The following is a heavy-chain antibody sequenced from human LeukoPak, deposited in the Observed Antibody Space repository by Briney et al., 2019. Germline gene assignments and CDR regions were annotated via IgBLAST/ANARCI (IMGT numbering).Heavy chain of an antibody. CDR2: IYYISNT. V-gene: IGHV4-61*08. CDR1: GASVGSAGYY. Sequence: SETLSLTCTVSGASVGSAGYYWSWIRQPPGGGLEWIGYIYYISNTNYNPSLKSRVTMSVDPSKNQFSLMLNSVTAADTAVYYCARTQSQSGSYRYYFGYWGQRTLVTVSS. J-gene: IGHJ4*02. D-gene: IGHD1-26*01. CDR3: ARTQSQSGSYRYYFGY.